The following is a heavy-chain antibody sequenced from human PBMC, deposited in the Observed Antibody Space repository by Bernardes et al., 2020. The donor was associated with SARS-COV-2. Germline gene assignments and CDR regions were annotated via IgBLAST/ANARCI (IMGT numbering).Heavy chain of an antibody. CDR3: AGSFCGIDCYIGGLRSWDYGMDV. V-gene: IGHV4-39*01. J-gene: IGHJ6*02. Sequence: SETLSLTCTVSGGSISSSNYYWGWIRQPPGKGLEWIGSIYSSGSSYYNPSLQSRVTISIDTSKNQFSLRLSFVTAADTAVYYCAGSFCGIDCYIGGLRSWDYGMDVWGQGTTVTVSS. CDR1: GGSISSSNYY. D-gene: IGHD2-21*02. CDR2: IYSSGSS.